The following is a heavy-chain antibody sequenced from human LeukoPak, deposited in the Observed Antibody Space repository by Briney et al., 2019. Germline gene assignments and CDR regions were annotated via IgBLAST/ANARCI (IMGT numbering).Heavy chain of an antibody. J-gene: IGHJ1*01. Sequence: GGSLRLSCAASGFTLSDYYMSWIRQAPGKGLEWVSYISSSGSTIYYADSVKGRFTISRDNAQNSLSLQMNSLRAEDTAVYYCARSTRRDTEVALAEYFQHWGQGTLVTVSS. CDR3: ARSTRRDTEVALAEYFQH. CDR2: ISSSGSTI. CDR1: GFTLSDYY. D-gene: IGHD5-18*01. V-gene: IGHV3-11*01.